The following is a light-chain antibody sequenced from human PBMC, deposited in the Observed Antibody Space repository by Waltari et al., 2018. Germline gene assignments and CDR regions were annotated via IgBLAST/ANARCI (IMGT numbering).Light chain of an antibody. V-gene: IGKV1-16*01. CDR2: TAS. J-gene: IGKJ2*01. CDR3: QQHYSPPYT. CDR1: QGISSY. Sequence: DIQMTQSPSSLSASAGDTVTITCRASQGISSYLARYQQKPGKAPKRLIYTASTLQSGVPSRCSGSGSGTDFTLTISSLQPEDFATYYCQQHYSPPYTFGQGTTVEIK.